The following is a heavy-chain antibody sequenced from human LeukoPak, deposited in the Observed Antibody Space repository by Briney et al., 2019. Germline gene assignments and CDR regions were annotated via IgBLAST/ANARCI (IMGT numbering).Heavy chain of an antibody. J-gene: IGHJ6*03. CDR2: IKQDGSDR. D-gene: IGHD2-21*01. CDR1: GFTFSDYW. V-gene: IGHV3-7*01. CDR3: ARLYCGVGICYSYYMDV. Sequence: GGSLRLSCTASGFTFSDYWMIWVRQVLGKGLQWVADIKQDGSDRFYVDSVKGRFTISRNNAKNSVYLQMNSLRAEDTAVYYCARLYCGVGICYSYYMDVWGKGTTVTVFS.